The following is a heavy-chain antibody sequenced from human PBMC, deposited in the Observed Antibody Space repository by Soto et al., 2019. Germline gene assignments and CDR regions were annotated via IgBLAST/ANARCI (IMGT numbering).Heavy chain of an antibody. J-gene: IGHJ6*03. CDR2: ISANNVNT. V-gene: IGHV1-18*01. D-gene: IGHD6-19*01. CDR3: AIDPEWGRCVSGSYNYYYYYMNV. Sequence: ASVKGTCKASGYRFTSYGNSWVRLAPGQGIERMGWISANNVNTNYPQKLQGRVTMTTDTSTSTAYMDLRSPRSDDTAMNYIAIDPEWGRCVSGSYNYYYYYMNVSSKETTVNVS. CDR1: GYRFTSYG.